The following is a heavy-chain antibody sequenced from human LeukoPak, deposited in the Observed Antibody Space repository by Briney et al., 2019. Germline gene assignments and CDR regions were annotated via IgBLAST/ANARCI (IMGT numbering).Heavy chain of an antibody. V-gene: IGHV3-30*18. D-gene: IGHD3-10*01. CDR3: AKAGVGDYYGMDV. CDR1: GFSFSGYG. Sequence: PGTSLRLSCGAAGFSFSGYGMHWVRQAPGKGLEWVAVISYDGSNKYYADSVKGRFTISRDNSKNTLYLQMNSLRAEDTAVYYCAKAGVGDYYGMDVWGQGTTVTVSS. CDR2: ISYDGSNK. J-gene: IGHJ6*02.